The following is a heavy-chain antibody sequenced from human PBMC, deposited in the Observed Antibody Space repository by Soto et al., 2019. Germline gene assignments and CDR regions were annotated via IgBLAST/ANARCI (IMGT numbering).Heavy chain of an antibody. J-gene: IGHJ5*02. CDR2: INAGNGNT. D-gene: IGHD2-15*01. CDR3: ARDHCSGGSCYSGWFDP. V-gene: IGHV1-3*01. CDR1: GYTFTTYA. Sequence: ASVKVSCKASGYTFTTYAMRWVRQAPGQRLEWMGWINAGNGNTKYSQKFQGRVTITRDTSASTAYMELSSLRSEDTAVYYCARDHCSGGSCYSGWFDPWGQGTLVTV.